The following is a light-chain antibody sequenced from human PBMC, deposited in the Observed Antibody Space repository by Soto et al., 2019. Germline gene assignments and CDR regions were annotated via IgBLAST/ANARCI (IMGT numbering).Light chain of an antibody. Sequence: EIVLTQSPGTLSLSPGERATLSCRASQSVSSSYLAWYQQKPGQAPRLLLYGTSSRATGIPYRFSGSGSGPDFTLTISRLEPEYFAVYYCQQYGSSPWTFGQGTKVEIK. V-gene: IGKV3-20*01. CDR2: GTS. CDR1: QSVSSSY. CDR3: QQYGSSPWT. J-gene: IGKJ1*01.